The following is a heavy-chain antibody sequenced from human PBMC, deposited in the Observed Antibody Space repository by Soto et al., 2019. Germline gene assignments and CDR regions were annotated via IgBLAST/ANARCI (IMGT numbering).Heavy chain of an antibody. CDR1: GFTFSSYA. J-gene: IGHJ4*02. CDR3: ARGIAGTAPDSDY. D-gene: IGHD6-13*01. V-gene: IGHV3-30-3*01. CDR2: ISYDGSNK. Sequence: QVQLVESGGGVVQPGRSLRLSCAASGFTFSSYAMHWVRQVPGKGLEWVAVISYDGSNKYYADSVKGRFTISRDNSKNTLYLQMNSLRAEDTAVYYCARGIAGTAPDSDYWGQGTLVTVSS.